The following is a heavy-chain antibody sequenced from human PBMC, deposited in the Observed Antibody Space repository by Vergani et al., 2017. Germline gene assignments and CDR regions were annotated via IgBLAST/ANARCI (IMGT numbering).Heavy chain of an antibody. Sequence: EVQLVESGGGLVQPGGSLRLFCAASGFTFSNSAVSWVRHAPGRGLAWVSRIRCPGVSTYYADSVKGRFTISRDNSKHTLYLQMNSRRAEDTAVYYCAKDWFYCSSTSCYKDYYYYMDVWGKGTTVTVSS. CDR1: GFTFSNSA. J-gene: IGHJ6*03. CDR2: IRCPGVST. CDR3: AKDWFYCSSTSCYKDYYYYMDV. D-gene: IGHD2-2*02. V-gene: IGHV3-23*04.